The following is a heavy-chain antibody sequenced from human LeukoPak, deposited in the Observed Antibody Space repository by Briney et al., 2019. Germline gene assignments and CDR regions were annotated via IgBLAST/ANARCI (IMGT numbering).Heavy chain of an antibody. CDR2: IYHSGST. Sequence: SETLSLTCTVSGGSISSYSWSWIRQPPGKGLEWIGYIYHSGSTYYNPSLKSRVTISVDRSKNQFSLKLSSVTAADTAVYYCARDFHHWGQGTLVTVSS. J-gene: IGHJ4*02. CDR1: GGSISSYS. V-gene: IGHV4-30-2*01. CDR3: ARDFHH.